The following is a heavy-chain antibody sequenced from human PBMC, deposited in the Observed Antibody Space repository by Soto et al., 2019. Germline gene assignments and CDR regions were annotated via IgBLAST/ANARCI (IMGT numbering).Heavy chain of an antibody. V-gene: IGHV6-1*01. D-gene: IGHD3-10*01. Sequence: SQTLSLTCAISGDSVSSNSAAWNWIRQSPSRGLEWLGSTYYRSKWYNDYAVSVKSRITINPDTSKNQFSLQLNSVTPEDTAVYYCARGGYGSGSFSYYYYGMDVWGQGTTVTVSS. CDR3: ARGGYGSGSFSYYYYGMDV. CDR2: TYYRSKWYN. CDR1: GDSVSSNSAA. J-gene: IGHJ6*02.